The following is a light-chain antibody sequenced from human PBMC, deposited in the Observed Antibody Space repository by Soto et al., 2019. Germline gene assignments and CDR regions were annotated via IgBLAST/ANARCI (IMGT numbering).Light chain of an antibody. CDR2: STS. J-gene: IGLJ1*01. V-gene: IGLV1-44*01. CDR1: SSNIGTNT. CDR3: AGWDDNLNGRV. Sequence: QSVLTQPPSASGTPGQRVTISCSGGSSNIGTNTVNWYQQLPGTSPKLLIYSTSQRPSGVPDRFSGSKSGTSATLAISGLQSEDEADDYCAGWDDNLNGRVFATGTKVTVL.